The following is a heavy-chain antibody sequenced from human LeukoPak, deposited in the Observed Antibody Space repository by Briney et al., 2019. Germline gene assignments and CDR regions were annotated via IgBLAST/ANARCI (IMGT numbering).Heavy chain of an antibody. V-gene: IGHV1-69*05. Sequence: GASVKVSCKASGGTFSSYAISWVRQAPGLGLEWMGGIIPIFGTANYAQKFQGRVTITTDESTSTAYMELSSLRSEDTAVYYCARLDRDWNYDWFDPWGQGTLVTVSS. CDR1: GGTFSSYA. J-gene: IGHJ5*02. D-gene: IGHD1-7*01. CDR2: IIPIFGTA. CDR3: ARLDRDWNYDWFDP.